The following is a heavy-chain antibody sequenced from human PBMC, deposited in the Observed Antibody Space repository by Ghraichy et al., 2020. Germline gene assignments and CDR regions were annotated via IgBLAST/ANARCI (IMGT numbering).Heavy chain of an antibody. Sequence: GESLNISCKGSGYSFTSYWIGWVRQMPGKGLEWMGIIYPGYSDTRYSPSFQGQVTISADKSISTAYLQWSSLKASDTAMYYCARQDLALYGGNPFFDYWGQGTLVTVSS. V-gene: IGHV5-51*01. J-gene: IGHJ4*02. CDR1: GYSFTSYW. CDR3: ARQDLALYGGNPFFDY. D-gene: IGHD4-23*01. CDR2: IYPGYSDT.